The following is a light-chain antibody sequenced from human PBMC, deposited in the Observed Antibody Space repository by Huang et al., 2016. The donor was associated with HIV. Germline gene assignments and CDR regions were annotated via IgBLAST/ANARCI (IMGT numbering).Light chain of an antibody. Sequence: EIVLTQSPGTLPLSPGERATLSCRASQSISNSYLAWYQQTPGQAPRLLIYGASSRATGIPDRFSGGGSGTDFTLTISRLEPEDFAVYYCQQYGSSPLTYGGGTKLEI. J-gene: IGKJ4*01. CDR2: GAS. V-gene: IGKV3-20*01. CDR1: QSISNSY. CDR3: QQYGSSPLT.